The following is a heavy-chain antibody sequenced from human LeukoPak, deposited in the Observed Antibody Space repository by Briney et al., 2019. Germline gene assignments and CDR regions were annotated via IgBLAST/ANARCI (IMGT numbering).Heavy chain of an antibody. D-gene: IGHD3-3*01. CDR3: ARERSGSEIFARSFDI. V-gene: IGHV4-4*02. J-gene: IGHJ3*02. Sequence: SETLSLTCAVSGGSISSSNWWCWVRQPPGKGLEWIGEIFYGGSTNYNPSLKSRIIISVNKSKNQFSLKLSSVTAADTAVDYCARERSGSEIFARSFDIWGQGTMVTVSS. CDR1: GGSISSSNW. CDR2: IFYGGST.